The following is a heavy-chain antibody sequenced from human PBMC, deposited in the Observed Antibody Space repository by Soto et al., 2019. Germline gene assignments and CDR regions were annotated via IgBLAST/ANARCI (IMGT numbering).Heavy chain of an antibody. Sequence: QVQLQESGPGLVKPSQTLSLTCTVSGGSISSGGYYWSWIRQHPGKGLEWIGYIYYSGSTYYNPSLKRRVTISVDTSKNQFSLKLSSVSAAGTAVYYCARSSQATVTTFGYWGQVTLVTVSS. J-gene: IGHJ4*02. D-gene: IGHD4-17*01. V-gene: IGHV4-31*03. CDR1: GGSISSGGYY. CDR2: IYYSGST. CDR3: ARSSQATVTTFGY.